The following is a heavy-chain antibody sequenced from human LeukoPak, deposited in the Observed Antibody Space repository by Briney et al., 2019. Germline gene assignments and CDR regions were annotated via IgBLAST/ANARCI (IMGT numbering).Heavy chain of an antibody. Sequence: GGSLRLSCAASGFTVSSNYMSWVRQAPGKGLEWVSSITGSGDNTYYADSVKGRFTISRDNSKNTLYLQMNSLRAEDTAVYYCAKPMATIGRGYFDSWGQGTLVTVSS. CDR1: GFTVSSNY. J-gene: IGHJ4*02. V-gene: IGHV3-53*01. CDR3: AKPMATIGRGYFDS. CDR2: ITGSGDNT. D-gene: IGHD5-24*01.